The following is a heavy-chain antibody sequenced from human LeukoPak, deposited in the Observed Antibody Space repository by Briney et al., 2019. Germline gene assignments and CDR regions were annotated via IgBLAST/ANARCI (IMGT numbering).Heavy chain of an antibody. J-gene: IGHJ4*02. CDR1: GFTFSSYE. Sequence: GGSLRLSCAASGFTFSSYEMNWVRQAPGKGLEWVGRIKSKTDGGTTDYAAPVKGRFTISRDDSKNTLYLQMNSLKTEDTAVYYCTTGIVGATSDYWGQGTLVTVSS. V-gene: IGHV3-15*01. CDR2: IKSKTDGGTT. D-gene: IGHD1-26*01. CDR3: TTGIVGATSDY.